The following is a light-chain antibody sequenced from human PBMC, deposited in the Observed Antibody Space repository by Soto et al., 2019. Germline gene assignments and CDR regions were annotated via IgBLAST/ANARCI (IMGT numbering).Light chain of an antibody. Sequence: EIVSMQSPGSLSLSPGERATLSCRASQSVSRPFLAWYQQQPGQAPRLLIYGASNRATGIPDRFSGSGSGTDFTLTISRLEPEDFAVYYCQQYDRSPRTFGQGTRWIS. CDR3: QQYDRSPRT. CDR2: GAS. J-gene: IGKJ1*01. CDR1: QSVSRPF. V-gene: IGKV3-20*01.